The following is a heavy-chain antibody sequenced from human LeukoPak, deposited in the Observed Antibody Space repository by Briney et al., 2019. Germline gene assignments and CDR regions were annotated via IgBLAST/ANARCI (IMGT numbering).Heavy chain of an antibody. D-gene: IGHD5-18*01. CDR3: ARAGSYNYAMGF. CDR2: IYYSGST. J-gene: IGHJ4*02. CDR1: GGSIRSYY. Sequence: PSETLSLTCTVSGGSIRSYYWSWIRQPPGKGLEWIGCIYYSGSTKYNPSLKSRVTISVDTSKNQFSLKLSSVTAADTAMYYCARAGSYNYAMGFWGQGTLATVSS. V-gene: IGHV4-59*01.